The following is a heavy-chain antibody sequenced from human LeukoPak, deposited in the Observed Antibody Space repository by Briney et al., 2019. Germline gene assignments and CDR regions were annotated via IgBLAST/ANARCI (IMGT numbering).Heavy chain of an antibody. CDR2: IIPIFGTA. D-gene: IGHD3-3*01. CDR1: GGTFSSYA. CDR3: ARGYDFWSGYWYY. Sequence: SVKVSCKASGGTFSSYAISWVRQAPGQGLEWMGGIIPIFGTANYAQKSQGRVTITTDESTSTAYMELSSLRSEDTAVYYCARGYDFWSGYWYYWGQGTLVTVSS. J-gene: IGHJ4*02. V-gene: IGHV1-69*05.